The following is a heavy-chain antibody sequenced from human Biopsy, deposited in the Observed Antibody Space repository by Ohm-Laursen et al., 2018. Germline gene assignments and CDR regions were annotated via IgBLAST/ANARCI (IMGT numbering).Heavy chain of an antibody. CDR2: ISASGNHI. V-gene: IGHV3-21*01. CDR1: GFIFDDYA. Sequence: GSLRLSCTASGFIFDDYAMHWVRQAPGKGLEWVSSISASGNHIYYTDSVKGRFTVSRDNGKNSVYLQMNSLRVEDTAVYYCARGVANYFDYWGQGTLVTVSS. D-gene: IGHD2-15*01. J-gene: IGHJ4*02. CDR3: ARGVANYFDY.